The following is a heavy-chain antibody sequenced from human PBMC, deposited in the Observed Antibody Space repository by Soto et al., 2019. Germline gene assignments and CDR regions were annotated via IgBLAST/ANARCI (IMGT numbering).Heavy chain of an antibody. V-gene: IGHV1-69*02. CDR1: GDTFSSYS. J-gene: IGHJ6*02. CDR2: IIPIVGIV. CDR3: ARHLYTYGTLPSQYQNEMDV. Sequence: QVQLVQSGAEVKRPGSSVKVSCEASGDTFSSYSFSWVRLAPGQGLAWMGRIIPIVGIVDYAQKFKGRVTFAADKSTSTAYMELSGLRSEDTAVYYCARHLYTYGTLPSQYQNEMDVWGQGTTVTLSS. D-gene: IGHD5-18*01.